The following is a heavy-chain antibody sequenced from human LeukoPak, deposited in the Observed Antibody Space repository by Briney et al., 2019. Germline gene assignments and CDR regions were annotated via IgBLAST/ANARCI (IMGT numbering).Heavy chain of an antibody. J-gene: IGHJ5*02. D-gene: IGHD2-2*01. CDR2: INPSGGST. CDR1: GYTFTSYY. CDR3: ARFRVRSSTTSRGGGNWFDP. V-gene: IGHV1-46*01. Sequence: ASVKVSCKASGYTFTSYYMHWVRQAPGQGLEWMGIINPSGGSTSYAQKFQGRVTMTRDTSTSTVYMELSSLRSKDTAVYYCARFRVRSSTTSRGGGNWFDPWGQGTLVTASS.